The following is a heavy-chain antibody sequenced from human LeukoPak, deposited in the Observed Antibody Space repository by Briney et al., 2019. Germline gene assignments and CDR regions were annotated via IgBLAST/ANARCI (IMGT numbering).Heavy chain of an antibody. CDR2: IYSGGST. D-gene: IGHD2-15*01. CDR1: GFTVSSNY. CDR3: ASKAGARYCSGGSYPIGQEYGMDV. Sequence: GGSLRLSCAASGFTVSSNYMSWVRQAPGKGLEWVSVIYSGGSTYYADSVKGRFTISRDNSKNTLYLQMNSLRAEDTAVYYCASKAGARYCSGGSYPIGQEYGMDVWGQGTTVTVSS. J-gene: IGHJ6*02. V-gene: IGHV3-53*01.